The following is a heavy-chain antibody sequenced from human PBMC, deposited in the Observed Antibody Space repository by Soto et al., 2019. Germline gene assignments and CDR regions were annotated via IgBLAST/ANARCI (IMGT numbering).Heavy chain of an antibody. CDR2: ISAYNGNT. J-gene: IGHJ4*02. Sequence: ASVKVSCKASGYTFTSYGISWVRQAPGQGLEWMGWISAYNGNTNYAQKLQGRVTMTTDTSTSTAYMELRSLRSDDTAVYYCARYRPNYDFWSGYYVDYWGQGTLVTVSS. CDR1: GYTFTSYG. D-gene: IGHD3-3*01. V-gene: IGHV1-18*01. CDR3: ARYRPNYDFWSGYYVDY.